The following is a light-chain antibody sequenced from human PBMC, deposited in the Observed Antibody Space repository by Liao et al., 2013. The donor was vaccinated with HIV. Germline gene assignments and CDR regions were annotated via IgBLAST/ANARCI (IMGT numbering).Light chain of an antibody. CDR2: KDN. J-gene: IGLJ2*01. CDR1: ALPKQY. Sequence: SYELTQPPSVSVSPGQTARITCSGDALPKQYAYWYQQKPGQAPVLVIYKDNERPSGIPERFSGSSSGTTVTLTISGVQAEDEADYYCQSADSGGTHVVFGGGTKLTVL. CDR3: QSADSGGTHVV. V-gene: IGLV3-25*03.